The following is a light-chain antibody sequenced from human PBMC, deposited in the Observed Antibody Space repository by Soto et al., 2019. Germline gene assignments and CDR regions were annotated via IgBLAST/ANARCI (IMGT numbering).Light chain of an antibody. CDR2: TAS. CDR3: QHFNSLPIT. V-gene: IGKV1-12*01. J-gene: IGKJ5*01. CDR1: QGVSTW. Sequence: SVYASVGDRVTTTCRASQGVSTWLAWYQQKPGKAPNLLIYTASSLQSGVPSRFSGSGSGTDFTLTINGLQPEDFATYYFQHFNSLPITFGQGTRLEIK.